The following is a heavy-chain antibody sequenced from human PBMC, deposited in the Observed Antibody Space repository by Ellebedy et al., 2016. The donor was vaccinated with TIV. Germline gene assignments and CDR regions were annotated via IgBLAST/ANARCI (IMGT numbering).Heavy chain of an antibody. CDR3: ARSRYPGARSSFDF. D-gene: IGHD6-6*01. CDR2: LKQDGGEE. CDR1: GFTFNTYW. Sequence: GESLKISCAASGFTFNTYWMSWVRQAPGRGLEWVANLKQDGGEEYYVDSVKGRFTISRDSAKNSLYLQMNSLRVEDTAVYYCARSRYPGARSSFDFWGQGTLVTVSS. J-gene: IGHJ4*02. V-gene: IGHV3-7*01.